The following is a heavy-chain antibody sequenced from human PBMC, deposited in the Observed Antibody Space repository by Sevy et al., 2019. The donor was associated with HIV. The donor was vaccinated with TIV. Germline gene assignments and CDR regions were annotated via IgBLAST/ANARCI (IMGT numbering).Heavy chain of an antibody. D-gene: IGHD4-17*01. J-gene: IGHJ4*02. V-gene: IGHV1-24*01. CDR3: ATNTDYGDSDY. Sequence: ASVKVACKVSGYTLTELSMHWVRQAPGKGLEWMGRFDTEDGETLYAQKFQGRVTMTEDTSTDTAYMELSSLRSEDTAVYYCATNTDYGDSDYWGQGTLVTVSS. CDR1: GYTLTELS. CDR2: FDTEDGET.